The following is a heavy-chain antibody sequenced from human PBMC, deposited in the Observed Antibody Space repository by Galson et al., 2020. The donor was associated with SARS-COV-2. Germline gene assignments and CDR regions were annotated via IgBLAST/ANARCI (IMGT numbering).Heavy chain of an antibody. Sequence: GGSLRLSCAASGFTFSSYAMHWVRQAPGKGLEWVAVISYDGSNKYYADSVKGRFTISRDNSKNTLYLQMNSLRAEDTAVYYCASFKAGPDIDYYYYGMDVWGQGTTVTVSS. D-gene: IGHD6-13*01. CDR3: ASFKAGPDIDYYYYGMDV. CDR1: GFTFSSYA. J-gene: IGHJ6*02. CDR2: ISYDGSNK. V-gene: IGHV3-30-3*01.